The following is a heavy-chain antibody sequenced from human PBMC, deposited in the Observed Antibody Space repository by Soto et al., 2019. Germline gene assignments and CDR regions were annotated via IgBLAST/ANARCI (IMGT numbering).Heavy chain of an antibody. V-gene: IGHV1-69*13. D-gene: IGHD6-6*01. Sequence: SSVKLSCKASGGTFSSYASSWVRQAPGQGLEWMGGIIPIFGTANYAQKFQGRVTITADESTSTAYMELSSLRSEDTAVYYCARDGIGYSSSSRKWFDPWGQGPLVTVSS. CDR1: GGTFSSYA. CDR3: ARDGIGYSSSSRKWFDP. J-gene: IGHJ5*02. CDR2: IIPIFGTA.